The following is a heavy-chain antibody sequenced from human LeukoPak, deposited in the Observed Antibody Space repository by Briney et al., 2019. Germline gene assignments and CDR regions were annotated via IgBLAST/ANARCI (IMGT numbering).Heavy chain of an antibody. CDR1: GGSFSDYY. CDR2: INHSGNT. CDR3: ARVGTVTTAFYNRFHP. V-gene: IGHV4-34*01. J-gene: IGHJ5*02. Sequence: PSETLSLTCAVYGGSFSDYYWGWIRQPPGKGPEGIGEINHSGNTHYNPSVQGRVIISIDTFKNPLSLDLSSLTGGDKGIYYCARVGTVTTAFYNRFHPWGHGTLVTVSS. D-gene: IGHD4-17*01.